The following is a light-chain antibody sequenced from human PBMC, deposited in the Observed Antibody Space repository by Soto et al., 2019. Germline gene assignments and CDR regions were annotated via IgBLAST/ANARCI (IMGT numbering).Light chain of an antibody. CDR1: QSVSSN. CDR2: GAS. J-gene: IGKJ1*01. Sequence: EIVMTQSPATLSASPGERATLSCRASQSVSSNLAWYQQKPGQAPRLLIYGASTRATGIPARFSGSGSGTEFTLTISSLQSEDFAVYYCQRYNNWPPWTFGQGTKVDIK. CDR3: QRYNNWPPWT. V-gene: IGKV3-15*01.